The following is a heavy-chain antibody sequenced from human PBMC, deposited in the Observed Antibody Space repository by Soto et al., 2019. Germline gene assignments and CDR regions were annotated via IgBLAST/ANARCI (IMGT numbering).Heavy chain of an antibody. CDR1: GFTFSSYA. CDR2: ISYDGGNK. J-gene: IGHJ6*02. D-gene: IGHD3-16*01. Sequence: QVQLVESGGGVVQPGRSLRLSCAASGFTFSSYAMHWVRQAPGKGLEWVAVISYDGGNKYDADSVKGRFTISRDNSKNTLYLQMYSLRAEDTAVYYGARDFGKNFWGRMDVWGQGTAVAVSS. V-gene: IGHV3-30-3*01. CDR3: ARDFGKNFWGRMDV.